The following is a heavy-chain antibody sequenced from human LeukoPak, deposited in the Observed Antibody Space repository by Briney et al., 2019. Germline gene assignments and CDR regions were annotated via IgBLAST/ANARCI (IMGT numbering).Heavy chain of an antibody. V-gene: IGHV4-39*07. CDR1: GGSISSSSYY. Sequence: PSETLSLTCTVSGGSISSSSYYWGWIRQPPGKGLEWIGSIYYSGSTNYNPSLKSRVTISVDTSKNQFSLKLSSVTAADTAVYYCARGGGWPYYMDVWGKGTTVTVSS. J-gene: IGHJ6*03. D-gene: IGHD6-19*01. CDR2: IYYSGST. CDR3: ARGGGWPYYMDV.